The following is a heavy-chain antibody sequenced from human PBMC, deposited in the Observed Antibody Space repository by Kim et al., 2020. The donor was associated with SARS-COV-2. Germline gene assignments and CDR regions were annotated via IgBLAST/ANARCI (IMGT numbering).Heavy chain of an antibody. D-gene: IGHD5-18*01. V-gene: IGHV3-49*02. CDR2: T. CDR3: TRAPDTAMADY. J-gene: IGHJ4*02. Sequence: TEYAASVKGRFTISRDDSKSIAYLQMNSLKTEDTAVYYCTRAPDTAMADYWGQGTLVTVSS.